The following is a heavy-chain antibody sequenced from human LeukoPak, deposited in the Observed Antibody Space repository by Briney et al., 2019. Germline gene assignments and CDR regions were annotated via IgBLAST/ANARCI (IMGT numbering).Heavy chain of an antibody. CDR3: AKDLERSGDTITIFGVVITQLTFDY. J-gene: IGHJ4*02. CDR2: ISYDGSNK. CDR1: GFTFSSYG. V-gene: IGHV3-30*18. D-gene: IGHD3-3*01. Sequence: GGSLRLSCAASGFTFSSYGMHWVRQAPGKGLEWVAVISYDGSNKYYADSVKGRFTISRDNSKNTLYLQMNSLRAEDTAVYYCAKDLERSGDTITIFGVVITQLTFDYWGQGTLVTVSS.